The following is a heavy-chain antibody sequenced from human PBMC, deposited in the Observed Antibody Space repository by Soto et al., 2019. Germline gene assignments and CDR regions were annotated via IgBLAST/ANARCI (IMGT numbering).Heavy chain of an antibody. V-gene: IGHV3-7*04. D-gene: IGHD2-8*02. J-gene: IGHJ5*02. CDR2: ISPDGSEE. CDR1: GFTFSGYW. CDR3: TRDLNHDTGP. Sequence: EVQLVESGGGLVQPGGSLRLSCAASGFTFSGYWMPWVRQAPGKGLEGVANISPDGSEEYYVDSVKGRFTISRDNAKNSVYLQMNSLRGEDTALYYCTRDLNHDTGPWGQGTQVTVSS.